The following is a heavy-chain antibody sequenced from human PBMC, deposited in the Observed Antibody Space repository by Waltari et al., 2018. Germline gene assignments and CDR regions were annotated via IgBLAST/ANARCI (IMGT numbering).Heavy chain of an antibody. CDR1: GFTFSSYA. V-gene: IGHV3-23*03. D-gene: IGHD4-17*01. Sequence: EVQLLESGGGLVQPGGSLRLSCAASGFTFSSYAMSWVRQAPGKGLEWVSVIYSGGSKYYADSVKGRFTISRDNSKNTLYLQMNSLRAEDTAVYYCAKDSATFPTGYWGQGTLVTVSS. CDR2: IYSGGSK. J-gene: IGHJ4*02. CDR3: AKDSATFPTGY.